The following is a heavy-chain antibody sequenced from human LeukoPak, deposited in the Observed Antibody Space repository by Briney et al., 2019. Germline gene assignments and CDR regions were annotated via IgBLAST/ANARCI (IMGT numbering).Heavy chain of an antibody. V-gene: IGHV1-69*05. Sequence: ASVKVSCKASGGTFSSYAISWVRQAPGQGLEWMGGIIPIFGTANYAQKFQGRVTITTDESTSTAYMELSRLRSDDTAVYYCARVGYCSSTSCYEDSRDYYYYMDVWGKGTTVTVSS. CDR1: GGTFSSYA. J-gene: IGHJ6*03. CDR3: ARVGYCSSTSCYEDSRDYYYYMDV. D-gene: IGHD2-2*01. CDR2: IIPIFGTA.